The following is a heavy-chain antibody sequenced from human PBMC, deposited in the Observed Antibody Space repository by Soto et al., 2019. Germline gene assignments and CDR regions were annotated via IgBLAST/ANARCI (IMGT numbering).Heavy chain of an antibody. CDR3: AKDRKEAVLRFLEWSEYYYYGMDV. D-gene: IGHD3-3*01. J-gene: IGHJ6*02. CDR2: ISYDGSNK. Sequence: GGSLRLSCAASGFTFSSYGMHWVRQAPGKGLEWVAVISYDGSNKYYADSVKGRFTISRDNSKNTLYLQMNSLRAEDTAVYYCAKDRKEAVLRFLEWSEYYYYGMDVWGQGTTGTV. CDR1: GFTFSSYG. V-gene: IGHV3-30*18.